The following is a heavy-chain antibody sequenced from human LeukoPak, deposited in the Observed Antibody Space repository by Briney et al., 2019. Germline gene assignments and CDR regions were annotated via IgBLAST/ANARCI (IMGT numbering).Heavy chain of an antibody. D-gene: IGHD6-19*01. J-gene: IGHJ4*02. CDR1: GYTFSAYC. CDR3: VRDLGISGWYAPPLGYFDS. Sequence: GASVKVSCKASGYTFSAYCMHWVRQAPGQGLEWMGWINPKSGGTNYAQKFQDKVTMTRDTPISSMYMELSRLKSDDTAVYYCVRDLGISGWYAPPLGYFDSWGQGTLVTVSS. CDR2: INPKSGGT. V-gene: IGHV1-2*02.